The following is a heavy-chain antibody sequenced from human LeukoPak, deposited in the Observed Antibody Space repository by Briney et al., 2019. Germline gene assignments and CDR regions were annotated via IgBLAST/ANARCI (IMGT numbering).Heavy chain of an antibody. J-gene: IGHJ4*02. CDR3: ARDPDRSGWSTFEY. CDR2: INSDGSST. V-gene: IGHV3-74*01. CDR1: GFTLRSYW. D-gene: IGHD6-19*01. Sequence: GGSLRLSCAASGFTLRSYWMHWVRHVPGKGLVWVSRINSDGSSTAYADSVKGRFTISRDNAKNTLYLQMNSLRAEDTALYFCARDPDRSGWSTFEYWGQGTLVTVSS.